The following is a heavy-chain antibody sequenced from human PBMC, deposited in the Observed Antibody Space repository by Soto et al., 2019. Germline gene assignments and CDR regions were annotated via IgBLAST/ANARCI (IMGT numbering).Heavy chain of an antibody. J-gene: IGHJ4*02. D-gene: IGHD3-10*01. CDR2: VDYSGSA. V-gene: IGHV4-39*02. CDR3: ARRPLVRGIIPYYFDY. Sequence: QLQLLESGPGLVKPSETLSLTCTVSGGSVSNNSYYWGWIRQPPGKRLEWIGSVDYSGSAYSNPSLKSRRTISVDTSMNHFSLKLSSVTAADTAIYYCARRPLVRGIIPYYFDYWGQGTLVTVSS. CDR1: GGSVSNNSYY.